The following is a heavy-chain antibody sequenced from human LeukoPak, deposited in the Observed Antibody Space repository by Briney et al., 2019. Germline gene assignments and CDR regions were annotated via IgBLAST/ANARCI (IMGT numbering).Heavy chain of an antibody. CDR3: ARSDSSGYYPGP. CDR1: GGSIRSY. Sequence: SETLSLTCTVSGGSIRSYWSWIRQPAGKGLEWIGRIYGSGSTDYNPSLKSRVTMSIDTSKNQFSLNLISVTAADAAVYYCARSDSSGYYPGPWGQGTLVTVSS. V-gene: IGHV4-4*07. CDR2: IYGSGST. D-gene: IGHD3-22*01. J-gene: IGHJ5*02.